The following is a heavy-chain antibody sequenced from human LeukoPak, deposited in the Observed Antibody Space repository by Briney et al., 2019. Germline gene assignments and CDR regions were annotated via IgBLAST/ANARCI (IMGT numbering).Heavy chain of an antibody. D-gene: IGHD6-19*01. J-gene: IGHJ4*02. CDR1: GGSFSGYY. CDR3: ARDGRAGSLFAY. CDR2: IYYSGST. Sequence: SETLSLTCAVYGGSFSGYYWSWIRQPPGKGLEWIGYIYYSGSTNYNPSLKSRVTISVDTSKNQFSLKLSSVTAADTAIYYCARDGRAGSLFAYWGQGTLVTVSS. V-gene: IGHV4-59*01.